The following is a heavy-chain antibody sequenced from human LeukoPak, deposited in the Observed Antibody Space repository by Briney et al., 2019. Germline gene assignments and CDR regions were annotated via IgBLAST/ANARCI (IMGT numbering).Heavy chain of an antibody. CDR2: ISANNGNTKYNT. V-gene: IGHV1-18*01. CDR3: ARGVAGYGPYDY. D-gene: IGHD5-12*01. J-gene: IGHJ4*02. Sequence: ASVKVSCKASGYTFTSYGISWVRQAPGQGLEWMGWISANNGNTKYNTKYAQNLQGRVTMTTDISTSTAYMELRTLRSDDTAVYYCARGVAGYGPYDYWGQGTLVTVSS. CDR1: GYTFTSYG.